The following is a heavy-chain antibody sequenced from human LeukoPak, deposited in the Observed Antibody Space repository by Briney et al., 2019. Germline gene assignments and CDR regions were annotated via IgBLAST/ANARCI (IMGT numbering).Heavy chain of an antibody. V-gene: IGHV4-39*01. CDR2: IYYSGST. CDR3: ARHDPYYDFWSGYSYFDY. D-gene: IGHD3-3*01. CDR1: GGSISSSSYY. J-gene: IGHJ4*02. Sequence: PSETLSLTCTVSGGSISSSSYYWGWIRQPPGKGLEWIGTIYYSGSTYYNPSLKRRVTISVDTSKNQFSLMLSSVTAADTAVYYCARHDPYYDFWSGYSYFDYWGQGTLVTVSS.